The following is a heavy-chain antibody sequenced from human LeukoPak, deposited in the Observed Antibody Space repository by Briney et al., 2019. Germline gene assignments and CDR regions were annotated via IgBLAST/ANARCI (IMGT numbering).Heavy chain of an antibody. Sequence: ASVKVSCKASGYNFISFGVSWVRQAPGQGLEWMGWISTYTGITHYAEKFQGRVTMTADTSMATAYMELKSLTYDDTAINYCARDSDYGGTGYGDWLDPWGQGALVIVSS. J-gene: IGHJ5*02. D-gene: IGHD4-23*01. CDR1: GYNFISFG. V-gene: IGHV1-18*01. CDR2: ISTYTGIT. CDR3: ARDSDYGGTGYGDWLDP.